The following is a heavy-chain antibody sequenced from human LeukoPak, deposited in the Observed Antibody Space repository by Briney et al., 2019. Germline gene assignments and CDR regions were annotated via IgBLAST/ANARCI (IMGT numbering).Heavy chain of an antibody. V-gene: IGHV4-30-4*01. CDR2: IYYSGST. D-gene: IGHD3-3*01. CDR1: GGSISSGDYY. J-gene: IGHJ4*02. Sequence: NPSQTLSLTCTVSGGSISSGDYYWSWIRQPPGKGLEWIGYIYYSGSTYYNPSLKSRVTISVDTSKNQFSLKLNSVTAADTAVYYCARVGDFWSGYWDYWGQGTLVTVSS. CDR3: ARVGDFWSGYWDY.